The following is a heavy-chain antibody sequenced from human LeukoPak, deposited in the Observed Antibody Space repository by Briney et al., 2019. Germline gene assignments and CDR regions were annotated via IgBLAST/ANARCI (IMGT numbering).Heavy chain of an antibody. CDR2: VHHSGST. J-gene: IGHJ6*03. CDR1: GGSISSSSYY. Sequence: PSETLSLTCTVSGGSISSSSYYWGWIRQPPGKVLEWIASVHHSGSTYYNPSLKSRLTISVDTSKNQFSLKMSSVTAADTAVYFCARQLYVSGSYYAPMDVWGKGTTVTVSS. V-gene: IGHV4-39*01. CDR3: ARQLYVSGSYYAPMDV. D-gene: IGHD3-10*01.